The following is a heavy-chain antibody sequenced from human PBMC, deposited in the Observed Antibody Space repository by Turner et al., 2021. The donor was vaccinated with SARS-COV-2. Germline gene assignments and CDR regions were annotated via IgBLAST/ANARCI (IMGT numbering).Heavy chain of an antibody. V-gene: IGHV3-21*01. CDR1: GFTFSSYS. D-gene: IGHD3-22*01. CDR2: ISISSSYI. J-gene: IGHJ3*02. Sequence: EVQLVESGGGLVKPGGSLRLSCAASGFTFSSYSMNWVRQAPGKGLEWGSSISISSSYIYYADSVKGRFTISRDNAKNALYLQMNSLRAEDTAVYYCARWGPYYYDSSGYYPDAFDIWGQGTMVTVSS. CDR3: ARWGPYYYDSSGYYPDAFDI.